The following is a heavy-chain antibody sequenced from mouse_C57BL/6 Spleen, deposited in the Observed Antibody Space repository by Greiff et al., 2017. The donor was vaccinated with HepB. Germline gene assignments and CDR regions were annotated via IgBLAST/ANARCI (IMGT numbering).Heavy chain of an antibody. D-gene: IGHD1-3*01. CDR1: GFTFSDYG. CDR2: ISSGSSTI. V-gene: IGHV5-17*01. Sequence: EVQLVESGGGLVKPGGSLKLSCAASGFTFSDYGMHWVRQAPEKGLEWVAYISSGSSTIYYADTVKGRFTISRDNAKNTLFLQMTSLRSEDTAMYYCAMSGIYYAMDYWGQGTSVTVSS. CDR3: AMSGIYYAMDY. J-gene: IGHJ4*01.